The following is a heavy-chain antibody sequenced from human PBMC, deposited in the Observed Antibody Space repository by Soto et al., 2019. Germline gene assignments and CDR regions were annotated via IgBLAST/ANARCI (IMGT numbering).Heavy chain of an antibody. CDR2: IKDDGSER. CDR1: GFSFGSYG. Sequence: HPGGSLRLACAVSGFSFGSYGMSWVRQAPGKGLEWLASIKDDGSERYYLDSVKGRFTISRDNAKDSLSLQMNSLRGEDTAFYYCARDVGPVTIFGEALSGYFDFWGQGTQVTVSS. D-gene: IGHD3-3*01. J-gene: IGHJ4*02. CDR3: ARDVGPVTIFGEALSGYFDF. V-gene: IGHV3-7*03.